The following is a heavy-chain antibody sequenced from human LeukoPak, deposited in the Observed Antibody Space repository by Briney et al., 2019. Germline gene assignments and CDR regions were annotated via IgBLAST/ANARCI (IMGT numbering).Heavy chain of an antibody. D-gene: IGHD3-10*01. CDR2: IYTSGST. J-gene: IGHJ4*02. CDR1: GGSISSYY. CDR3: ARRGFTEGSLDY. V-gene: IGHV4-4*07. Sequence: SETLSLTCTVSGGSISSYYWSWIRQPAGKGLEWIGRIYTSGSTNYNPSLKSRVTMSVDKSKNQFSLKLSSVTAADTAVYYCARRGFTEGSLDYWGQGTLVTVSS.